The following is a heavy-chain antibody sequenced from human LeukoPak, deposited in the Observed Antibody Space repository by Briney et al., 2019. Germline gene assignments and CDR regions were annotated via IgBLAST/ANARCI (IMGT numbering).Heavy chain of an antibody. CDR2: IYYSGST. J-gene: IGHJ5*02. V-gene: IGHV4-39*07. Sequence: SETLSLTCTVSGGSLSSSSYYWGWIRQPPGKGLEWIGSIYYSGSTYYNPSLKSRVTISVDTSKNQFSLKLSSVTAADTAVYYCARAMTTVTTEDNWFDPWGQGTLVTVSS. CDR3: ARAMTTVTTEDNWFDP. D-gene: IGHD4-11*01. CDR1: GGSLSSSSYY.